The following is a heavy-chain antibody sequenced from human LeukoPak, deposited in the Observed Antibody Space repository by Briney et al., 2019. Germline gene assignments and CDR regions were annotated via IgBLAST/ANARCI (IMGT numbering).Heavy chain of an antibody. CDR3: ARGLRDSSGREYFQH. J-gene: IGHJ1*01. CDR1: GYTFTSYD. V-gene: IGHV1-8*01. Sequence: ASVKVSCKASGYTFTSYDISWVRQAAGQGLEWMGWMNPNSGNTGYAQKFKGRVTMTGNTSINTAYVELSSLRSEDTAVYYCARGLRDSSGREYFQHWGQGTLVTVSS. CDR2: MNPNSGNT. D-gene: IGHD3-22*01.